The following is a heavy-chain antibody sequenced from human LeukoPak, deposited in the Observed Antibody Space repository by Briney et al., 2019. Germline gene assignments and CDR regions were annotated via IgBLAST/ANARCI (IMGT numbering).Heavy chain of an antibody. J-gene: IGHJ4*02. Sequence: SETLSLTCTVSGASVNSDSYYWSWIRQTAGKGLEWVGHIYNGGSTNYNPSLKSRVTMSVDTSKNHFSVKLSSVTAADTAVYYCARHYRGLDYWGQGTLATVSS. D-gene: IGHD4-23*01. V-gene: IGHV4-61*03. CDR2: IYNGGST. CDR3: ARHYRGLDY. CDR1: GASVNSDSYY.